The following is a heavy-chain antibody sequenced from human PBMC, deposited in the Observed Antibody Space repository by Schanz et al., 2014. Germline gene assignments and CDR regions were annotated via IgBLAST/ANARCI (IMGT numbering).Heavy chain of an antibody. V-gene: IGHV1-2*06. D-gene: IGHD3-10*01. CDR2: IGPDSGST. CDR3: AREGTVIRGLSGWFDP. J-gene: IGHJ5*02. Sequence: QVQLVQSGAEVKPPGASVRVSCKASGYTYIAYDMHWVRQAPGQGLEWMGRIGPDSGSTTYAQKFQGRVTMTRDTSISTVYMELSRLRSDDTAVYYCAREGTVIRGLSGWFDPWGQGTLVTVSS. CDR1: GYTYIAYD.